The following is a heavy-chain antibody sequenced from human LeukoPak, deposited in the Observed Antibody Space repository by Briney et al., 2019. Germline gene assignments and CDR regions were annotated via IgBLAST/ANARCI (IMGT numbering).Heavy chain of an antibody. CDR2: INGDGSTT. CDR3: ARVRSPAAFEY. J-gene: IGHJ4*01. V-gene: IGHV3-74*01. D-gene: IGHD3-10*01. Sequence: GGSLRLSCAVSGFTRSNYWMHWVRQAPGKGLLWVSRINGDGSTTTYADSVKGRFTISRDNAKNTLYLQMNSLRAEDTAVYYCARVRSPAAFEYWGHGTLVTVSS. CDR1: GFTRSNYW.